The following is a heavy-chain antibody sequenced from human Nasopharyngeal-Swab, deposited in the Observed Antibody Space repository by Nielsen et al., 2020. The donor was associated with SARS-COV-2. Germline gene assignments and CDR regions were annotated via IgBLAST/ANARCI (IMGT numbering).Heavy chain of an antibody. CDR2: ISYGGSNK. V-gene: IGHV3-30*18. D-gene: IGHD6-13*01. Sequence: GGSLRLSCAASGFTFSSYGMHWVRQAPGKGLEWVAVISYGGSNKYYADSVKGRFTISRDNSKNTLYLQMNSLRAEDMAVYYCAKAHSSSWFHYYYYGMDVWGQGTTVTVSS. J-gene: IGHJ6*02. CDR3: AKAHSSSWFHYYYYGMDV. CDR1: GFTFSSYG.